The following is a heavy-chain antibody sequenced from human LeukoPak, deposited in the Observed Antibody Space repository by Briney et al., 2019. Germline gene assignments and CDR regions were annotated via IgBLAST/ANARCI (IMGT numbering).Heavy chain of an antibody. CDR2: INWNGGST. J-gene: IGHJ4*02. D-gene: IGHD3-10*01. CDR1: GFTFDDYG. CDR3: ARATYGSGILNSGFDY. V-gene: IGHV3-20*04. Sequence: GGSLRLSCAACGFTFDDYGMSWVRQAPGKGLEWVSGINWNGGSTGYADSVKGRFTISRDNAKNSLYLQMNSLRAEDTALYYCARATYGSGILNSGFDYWGQGTLVTVSS.